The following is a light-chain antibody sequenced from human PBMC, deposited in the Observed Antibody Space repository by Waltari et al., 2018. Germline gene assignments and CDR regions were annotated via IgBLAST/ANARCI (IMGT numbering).Light chain of an antibody. J-gene: IGKJ1*01. Sequence: EIVLTQSPATLSLAPGERATLPCRASQRVGRYLAWYQQKPGQAPRLLIYEASNRATGIPARFSGSGSGTDFTLTISSLEPEDFAVYHCQQRINWPRTFGQGTKVEI. CDR3: QQRINWPRT. CDR1: QRVGRY. V-gene: IGKV3-11*01. CDR2: EAS.